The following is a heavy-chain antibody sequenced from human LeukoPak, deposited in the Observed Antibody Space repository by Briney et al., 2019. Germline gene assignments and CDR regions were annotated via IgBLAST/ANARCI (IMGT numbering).Heavy chain of an antibody. CDR2: ISHDGSNK. Sequence: PGGSLRLSCAASGFTFSSYSMNWVRQAPGKGLEWVAVISHDGSNKYYADSVKGRFTISRDNSKNTLYLQMNSLRAEDTAVYYCARRAGAYSHPYDYWGQGTLVTVSS. J-gene: IGHJ4*02. D-gene: IGHD4/OR15-4a*01. CDR3: ARRAGAYSHPYDY. CDR1: GFTFSSYS. V-gene: IGHV3-30*03.